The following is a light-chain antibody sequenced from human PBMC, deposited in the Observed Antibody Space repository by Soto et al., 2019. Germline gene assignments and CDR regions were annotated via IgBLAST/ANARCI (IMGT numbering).Light chain of an antibody. V-gene: IGLV3-21*02. CDR2: DDG. CDR1: NIEIKS. CDR3: QVWDTTNPVI. J-gene: IGLJ2*01. Sequence: SYELTQPPSVSVAPGHTARITCGGNNIEIKSVHWYQQKPGQAPVLVVYDDGDRTTGIPERFSGSKSGNTATLTTSRVEAGDEADYYCQVWDTTNPVIFGGGPQLTVL.